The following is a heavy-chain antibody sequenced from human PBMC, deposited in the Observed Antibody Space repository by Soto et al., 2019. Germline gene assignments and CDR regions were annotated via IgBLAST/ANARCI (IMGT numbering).Heavy chain of an antibody. D-gene: IGHD3-3*01. CDR1: GFSFGSYA. CDR2: ISGSDGKT. CDR3: ARWSYLDY. V-gene: IGHV3-23*01. Sequence: DVQLWESGGCLVQPGGSLRLSCAASGFSFGSYALSWVRQAPGKGLEWVSTISGSDGKTFYADAVKGRFSISRDTSQNTLYLQMNSLRADDTAIYYCARWSYLDYWGQGTRVTVSS. J-gene: IGHJ4*02.